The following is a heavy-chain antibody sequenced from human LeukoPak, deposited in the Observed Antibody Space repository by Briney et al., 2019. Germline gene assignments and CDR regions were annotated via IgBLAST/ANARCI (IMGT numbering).Heavy chain of an antibody. V-gene: IGHV3-7*01. D-gene: IGHD5-24*01. CDR1: GFTFSSYS. Sequence: GGSLRLTCAASGFTFSSYSMTWVRQAPGMGLERVANIKADGSGKYYVDSVRGRFSISRDNAKNSLYLELNSLRAEDTGDYFCARDRGWQQFGYWGQGTLVTVSS. CDR3: ARDRGWQQFGY. CDR2: IKADGSGK. J-gene: IGHJ4*01.